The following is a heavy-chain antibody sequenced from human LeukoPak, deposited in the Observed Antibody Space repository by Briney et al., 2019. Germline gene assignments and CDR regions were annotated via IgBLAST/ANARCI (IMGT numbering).Heavy chain of an antibody. CDR2: ISGSGGTT. V-gene: IGHV3-23*01. CDR3: AKVGYWYYFDY. CDR1: GFTFSSYA. J-gene: IGHJ4*02. D-gene: IGHD2-2*03. Sequence: GGSLRLSCVASGFTFSSYAMNWVRQAPGKGLEWVSAISGSGGTTYYADSVKGRFTISRDNSKNTLYLHMNSLRAEDTAVYYCAKVGYWYYFDYWGQGTLVTVSS.